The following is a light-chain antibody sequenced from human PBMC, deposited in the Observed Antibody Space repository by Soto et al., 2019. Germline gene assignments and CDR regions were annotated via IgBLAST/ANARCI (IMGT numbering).Light chain of an antibody. CDR1: QSLLDSDDGNTY. J-gene: IGKJ4*01. V-gene: IGKV2-40*01. Sequence: DIVMTQTPLSLPVTPGEPASISCRSSQSLLDSDDGNTYLDWYLQKPGQSPQLLIYTVSYRASGVPDRFSGSGSGPDFTLKISRVEAEEVGVYYCMQRIEFPLTFGGGTKVDIK. CDR2: TVS. CDR3: MQRIEFPLT.